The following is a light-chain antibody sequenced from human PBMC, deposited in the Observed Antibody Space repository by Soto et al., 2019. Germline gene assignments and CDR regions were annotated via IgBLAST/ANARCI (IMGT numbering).Light chain of an antibody. CDR3: CSYTSRTTYV. Sequence: QSALTQPASVSGSPGQSITISCTGTASDVGGYNYVSWYQQHPGKAPKLMIHAVSNRPSGISSRFSGSKSGNTASLTISGXQSEDEADYFCCSYTSRTTYVFGTGTKVTV. CDR1: ASDVGGYNY. V-gene: IGLV2-14*01. CDR2: AVS. J-gene: IGLJ1*01.